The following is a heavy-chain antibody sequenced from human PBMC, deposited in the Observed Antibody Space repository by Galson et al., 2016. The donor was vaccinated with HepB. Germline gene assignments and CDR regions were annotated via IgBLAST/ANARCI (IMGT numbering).Heavy chain of an antibody. Sequence: SVKVSCKASGGTFSNYGISWVRQAPGQGLEYMGGIIPILGTPNYAQKFQGRVTITADESTSTACMEVSSLRSEDTAVYYCARTIVRLVRNYYYQHGMDDWGQGTTVTVSS. V-gene: IGHV1-69*13. CDR2: IIPILGTP. D-gene: IGHD6-19*01. J-gene: IGHJ6*02. CDR3: ARTIVRLVRNYYYQHGMDD. CDR1: GGTFSNYG.